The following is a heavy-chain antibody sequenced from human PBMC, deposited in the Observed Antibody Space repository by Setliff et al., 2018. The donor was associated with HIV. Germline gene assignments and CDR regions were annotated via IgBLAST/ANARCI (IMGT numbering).Heavy chain of an antibody. CDR3: AGPRGDEAIDI. Sequence: SVKVSCKTSGDTLSIHPISWVRQAPGRGLDWMGGIIPAFGTANYAQKFQDRVTITTDESTTSVFMELTGLRSEDTAVYYCAGPRGDEAIDIWGQGTMVTV. J-gene: IGHJ3*02. CDR2: IIPAFGTA. CDR1: GDTLSIHP. D-gene: IGHD3-10*01. V-gene: IGHV1-69*05.